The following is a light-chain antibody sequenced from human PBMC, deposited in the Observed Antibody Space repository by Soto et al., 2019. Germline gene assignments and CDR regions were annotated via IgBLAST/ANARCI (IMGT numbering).Light chain of an antibody. J-gene: IGKJ5*01. CDR1: QSVSSY. V-gene: IGKV3-11*01. CDR2: DAS. CDR3: QHRRNWPIT. Sequence: EIVLTQSPATLSLSPGERVTLSCRASQSVSSYLAWYQQKPGQAPRLLIYDASNRATGIPARFSGSGSGTDFTLTISSLEPEDFAVYYCQHRRNWPITFGQGTRLEIK.